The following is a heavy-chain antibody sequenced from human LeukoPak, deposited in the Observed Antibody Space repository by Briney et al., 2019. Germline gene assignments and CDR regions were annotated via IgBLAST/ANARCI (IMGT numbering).Heavy chain of an antibody. J-gene: IGHJ5*02. V-gene: IGHV4-39*01. Sequence: SETLSLTCGVSGGSITSRDCWSWVRQPPGKGLEWIGSIYYSGSTYHNPSLKSRVTISVDTSKNQFSLKLSSVTAADTAVYYCARHYGPWGQGTLVTVSS. D-gene: IGHD3-16*01. CDR1: GGSITSRDC. CDR3: ARHYGP. CDR2: IYYSGST.